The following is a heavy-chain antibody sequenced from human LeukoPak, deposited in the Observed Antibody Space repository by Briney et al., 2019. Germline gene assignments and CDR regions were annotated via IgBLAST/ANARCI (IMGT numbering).Heavy chain of an antibody. CDR2: INQVGSEK. CDR3: ARERDGRFFDY. D-gene: IGHD5-24*01. V-gene: IGHV3-7*01. Sequence: RGSLRLSCAVSGLTFRSFWMSWVRQAPEKGLEWVANINQVGSEKYFVDSVRGRFTISRDNSKNSLHLQMNTLRAEDTAVYYCARERDGRFFDYWGQGTLVTVSS. J-gene: IGHJ4*02. CDR1: GLTFRSFW.